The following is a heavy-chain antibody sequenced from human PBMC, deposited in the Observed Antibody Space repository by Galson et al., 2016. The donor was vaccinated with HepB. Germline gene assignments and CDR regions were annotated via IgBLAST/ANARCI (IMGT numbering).Heavy chain of an antibody. CDR1: GFTVSSNY. Sequence: SLRLSCAASGFTVSSNYISWVRQAPGKGLEWVSVIYSDGRTYYADSVKGRVTISSVNSKNTVYLPMNNRRAEDTAVYYCAKNGGWYGAGYFDYWGQGTMGTGSS. CDR2: IYSDGRT. D-gene: IGHD6-19*01. J-gene: IGHJ4*02. V-gene: IGHV3-66*01. CDR3: AKNGGWYGAGYFDY.